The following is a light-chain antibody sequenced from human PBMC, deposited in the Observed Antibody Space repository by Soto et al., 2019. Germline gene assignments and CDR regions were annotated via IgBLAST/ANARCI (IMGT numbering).Light chain of an antibody. J-gene: IGKJ1*01. CDR3: QQYNSYSSM. Sequence: DLPMTQSPSSLSASVGDRVTITCRASQGVSSWLAWFQQKPGKAPRLLIYDAFSLESGVPSRFSGTGSGTEFTLTFSSLQPDDFATYYCQQYNSYSSMFGHGTKVDIK. V-gene: IGKV1-5*01. CDR2: DAF. CDR1: QGVSSW.